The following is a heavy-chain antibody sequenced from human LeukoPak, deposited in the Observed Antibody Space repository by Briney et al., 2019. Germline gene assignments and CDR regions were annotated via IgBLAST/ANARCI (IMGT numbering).Heavy chain of an antibody. D-gene: IGHD6-19*01. Sequence: SETLSLTCTVSGGSISSYYWSWIRQPPGKGLEWIGYIYYSGSTNYNPSLKSRVTISVDTSKNQFSLKLGSVTAADTAVYYCARHEAGTFDYWGQGTLVTVSS. CDR2: IYYSGST. V-gene: IGHV4-59*08. CDR3: ARHEAGTFDY. CDR1: GGSISSYY. J-gene: IGHJ4*02.